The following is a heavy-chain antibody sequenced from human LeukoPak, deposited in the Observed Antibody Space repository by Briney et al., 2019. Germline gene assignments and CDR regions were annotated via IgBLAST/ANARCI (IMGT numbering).Heavy chain of an antibody. D-gene: IGHD6-6*01. V-gene: IGHV3-30-3*01. CDR1: GFTFSSYA. Sequence: GGSLRVSCAASGFTFSSYAMHWVRQAPGKGLEWVAVISYDGSNKYYADSVKGRFTISRDNSKNTLYLQMNSLRAEDTAVYYCARDNPYSSSSGPLWDWGQGTLVTVSS. J-gene: IGHJ4*02. CDR2: ISYDGSNK. CDR3: ARDNPYSSSSGPLWD.